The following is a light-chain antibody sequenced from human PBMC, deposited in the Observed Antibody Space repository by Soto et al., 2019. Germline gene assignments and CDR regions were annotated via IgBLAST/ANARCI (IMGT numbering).Light chain of an antibody. CDR2: SND. V-gene: IGLV1-47*02. CDR1: TSNIGSNN. CDR3: AAWDDSLRGVM. J-gene: IGLJ3*02. Sequence: QSVLAQPPSVSGTPGQRLTISCSGGTSNIGSNNVYWYQQLPGAAPKLLIYSNDQRPSGVPERFSGSRSGTSASLAISDLRSEDEGDYFCAAWDDSLRGVMFGGGTNQTVL.